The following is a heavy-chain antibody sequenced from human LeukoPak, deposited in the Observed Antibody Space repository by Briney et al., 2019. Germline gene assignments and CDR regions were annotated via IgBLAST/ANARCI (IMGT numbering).Heavy chain of an antibody. D-gene: IGHD6-13*01. CDR1: GYTFTSYD. V-gene: IGHV1-8*01. J-gene: IGHJ5*02. CDR3: ARVKGKAAAARFDP. CDR2: MNPNSGNT. Sequence: GASVKVSCKASGYTFTSYDINWVRQATGQGLEWTGWMNPNSGNTGYAQKFQGRVTMTRNTSISTAYMELSSLRSEDTAVYYCARVKGKAAAARFDPWGQGTLVTVSS.